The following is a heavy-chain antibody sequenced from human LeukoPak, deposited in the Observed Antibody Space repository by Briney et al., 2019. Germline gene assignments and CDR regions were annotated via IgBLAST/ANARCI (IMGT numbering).Heavy chain of an antibody. Sequence: GGSLRLSCAASGFTFSSYSMNWVRQAPGKGLEWVSYISSSSSTIYYADSVKGRFTISRDNAKNSLYLQMNSLRAEDTAVYYCARGRGGHVSGNNYWGQGTLVTVSS. V-gene: IGHV3-48*04. CDR3: ARGRGGHVSGNNY. CDR2: ISSSSSTI. J-gene: IGHJ4*02. D-gene: IGHD1-26*01. CDR1: GFTFSSYS.